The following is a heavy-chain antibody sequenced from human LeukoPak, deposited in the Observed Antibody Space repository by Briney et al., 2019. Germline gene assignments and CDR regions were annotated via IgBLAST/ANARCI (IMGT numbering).Heavy chain of an antibody. CDR3: ARAMVRGSPVGGLVYGY. CDR2: IRSSSSYI. D-gene: IGHD3-10*01. CDR1: GFTFSSYS. J-gene: IGHJ4*02. Sequence: PGGSLRLSCAASGFTFSSYSMNWVRQAPGKGLEWVSSIRSSSSYIYYADSVKGRFTISRDNAKNSLYLQMNSQRAEDTAVYYCARAMVRGSPVGGLVYGYWGQGTLVTVSS. V-gene: IGHV3-21*01.